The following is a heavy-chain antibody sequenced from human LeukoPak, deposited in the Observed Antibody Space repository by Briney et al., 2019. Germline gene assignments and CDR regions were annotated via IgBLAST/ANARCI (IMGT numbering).Heavy chain of an antibody. CDR2: INHSGST. D-gene: IGHD3-9*01. CDR3: ARSLTSHYYYYYMDV. CDR1: GGSFSGYY. V-gene: IGHV4-34*01. J-gene: IGHJ6*03. Sequence: SETLSLTCAVYGGSFSGYYWSWIRQPPGKGLEWIGEINHSGSTYYNPSLKSRVTISVDTSKNQFSLKLSSVTAADTAVYYCARSLTSHYYYYYMDVWGKGTTVTVSS.